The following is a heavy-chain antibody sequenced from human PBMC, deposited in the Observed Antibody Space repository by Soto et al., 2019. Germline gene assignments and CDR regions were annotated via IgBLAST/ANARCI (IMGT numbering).Heavy chain of an antibody. Sequence: PGGSLRLSCATSGFTFSSYWMHWVRQAPGKGLVWVSRVHSDGSGTDYADFVKGRFTISRDNGKNTLYLQMNSLRAEDTAVYYCARGGIKIRGYDVFDIWGQGTMVTVSS. D-gene: IGHD3-10*01. J-gene: IGHJ3*02. CDR2: VHSDGSGT. CDR3: ARGGIKIRGYDVFDI. CDR1: GFTFSSYW. V-gene: IGHV3-74*01.